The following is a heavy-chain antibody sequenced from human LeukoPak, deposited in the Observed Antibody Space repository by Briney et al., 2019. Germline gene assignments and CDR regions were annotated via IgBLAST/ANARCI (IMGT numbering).Heavy chain of an antibody. V-gene: IGHV3-21*04. CDR3: AKGEAVAGTKGRSDGY. CDR1: GFTFSPYS. CDR2: ISGSSLYI. J-gene: IGHJ4*02. Sequence: GGSLRLSCAASGFTFSPYSMNWVRQAPGKGLEWVSSISGSSLYIYYADSVKGRFTISRDNSKNTLYLQMNSLRAEDTAVYYCAKGEAVAGTKGRSDGYWGQGTLVTVSS. D-gene: IGHD6-19*01.